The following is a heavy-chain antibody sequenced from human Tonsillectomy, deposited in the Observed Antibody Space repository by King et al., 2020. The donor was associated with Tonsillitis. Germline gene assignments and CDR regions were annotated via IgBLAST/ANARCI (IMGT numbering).Heavy chain of an antibody. J-gene: IGHJ3*02. CDR3: ARGNYYAFEI. Sequence: VQLVESGGGLVQPGGSLRLSCAASGFTFSSYWMHCVRQAPGMGLVWVSRIKSDGSSTSYADSVKGRITITRDNAKNTLYLQMNSLRAEDTAVYYCARGNYYAFEIWGQGTMVTVSS. CDR2: IKSDGSST. V-gene: IGHV3-74*01. D-gene: IGHD1-7*01. CDR1: GFTFSSYW.